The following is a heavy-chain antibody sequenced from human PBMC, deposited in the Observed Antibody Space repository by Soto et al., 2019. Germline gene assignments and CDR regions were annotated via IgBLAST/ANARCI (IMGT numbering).Heavy chain of an antibody. V-gene: IGHV3-23*01. CDR1: GFTFSDFA. J-gene: IGHJ6*02. CDR2: MTGSGDTT. Sequence: EVQLLESGGALVQPGGSLRLSCRGSGFTFSDFAMNWVRQAPNKGLEWVSTMTGSGDTTYYAESVKGRFTISRDNSKNTLYLQMNSLRAEDTAVYYCAKDSQSVLVSAARVYGMDVWGQGTTVTVSS. CDR3: AKDSQSVLVSAARVYGMDV. D-gene: IGHD2-2*01.